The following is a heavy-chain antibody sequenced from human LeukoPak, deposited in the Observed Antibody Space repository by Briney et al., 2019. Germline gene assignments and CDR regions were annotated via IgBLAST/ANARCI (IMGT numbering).Heavy chain of an antibody. D-gene: IGHD3-22*01. CDR1: GGTFSSYA. V-gene: IGHV1-69*05. CDR2: IIPIFGTA. Sequence: GASVKVSCKASGGTFSSYAISWVRQAPGQGLEWMGGIIPIFGTANYAQKFQGRVTITTDESTSTAYMELSSLRSEDMAVYYCARRSDSSGYYLSDAFDIWGQGTMVTVSS. CDR3: ARRSDSSGYYLSDAFDI. J-gene: IGHJ3*02.